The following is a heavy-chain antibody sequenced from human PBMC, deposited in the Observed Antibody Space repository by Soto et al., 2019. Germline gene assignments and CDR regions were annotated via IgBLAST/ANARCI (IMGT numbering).Heavy chain of an antibody. D-gene: IGHD3-22*01. CDR3: AREMDSSGYSWYYFDY. CDR1: GGTFSSCA. Sequence: SVKVSCKASGGTFSSCAISWVRQAPGQGLEWMGGIIPIFGTANYAQKFQGRVTITADKSTSTAYMELSSLRSEDTAVYYCAREMDSSGYSWYYFDYWGPGTLVTVSS. CDR2: IIPIFGTA. J-gene: IGHJ4*02. V-gene: IGHV1-69*06.